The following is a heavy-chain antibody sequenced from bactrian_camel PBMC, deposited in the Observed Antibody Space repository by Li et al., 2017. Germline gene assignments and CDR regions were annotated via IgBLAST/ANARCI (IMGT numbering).Heavy chain of an antibody. CDR1: ASIYSTYC. CDR2: IAPATGVT. Sequence: HVQLVESGGGSVQPGGTLTLSCAAAASIYSTYCLGWFRQVPGKEREGIAAIAPATGVTFYSDSVKGRFTISHVNANNTLHLQMNALKPEDTAVYYCAADRRYGGICHVSNNDYNYWGQGTQVTVS. V-gene: IGHV3S1*01. J-gene: IGHJ4*01. CDR3: AADRRYGGICHVSNNDYNY. D-gene: IGHD6*01.